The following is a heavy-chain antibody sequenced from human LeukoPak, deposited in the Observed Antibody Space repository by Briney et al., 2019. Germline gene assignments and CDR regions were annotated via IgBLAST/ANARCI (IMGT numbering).Heavy chain of an antibody. CDR2: ILYDGTDI. CDR1: GFAFSNYG. V-gene: IGHV3-30-3*01. Sequence: PGGSLRLSCAASGFAFSNYGMHWVRQAPGKGLEWVAYILYDGTDIHYADSVKGRFTISRDNSKNSQYLQMDSLRPEDTAVYYCARRYTIEVNGNGLDIWGQGTMVSVSS. CDR3: ARRYTIEVNGNGLDI. D-gene: IGHD6-19*01. J-gene: IGHJ3*02.